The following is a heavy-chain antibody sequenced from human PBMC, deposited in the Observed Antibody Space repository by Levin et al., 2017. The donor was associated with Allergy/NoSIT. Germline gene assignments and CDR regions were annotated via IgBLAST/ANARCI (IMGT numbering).Heavy chain of an antibody. CDR2: IKQDGSEK. D-gene: IGHD5-12*01. V-gene: IGHV3-7*01. J-gene: IGHJ6*02. Sequence: GGSLRLSCAASGFTFSSYWMSWVRQAPGKGLEWVANIKQDGSEKYYVDSVKGRFTISRDNAKNSLYLQMNSLRAEDTAVYYCAREEIVATIVTVAGRAPVYYYGMDVWGQGTTVTVSS. CDR1: GFTFSSYW. CDR3: AREEIVATIVTVAGRAPVYYYGMDV.